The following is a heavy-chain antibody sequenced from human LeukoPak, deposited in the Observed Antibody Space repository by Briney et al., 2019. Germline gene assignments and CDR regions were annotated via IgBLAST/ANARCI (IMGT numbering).Heavy chain of an antibody. CDR1: GFTFSSYS. D-gene: IGHD6-19*01. CDR2: ISSSSSYI. J-gene: IGHJ4*02. V-gene: IGHV3-21*01. Sequence: GGSLRLSCAASGFTFSSYSMNWVRQAPGKGLEWVSSISSSSSYIYYADSVKGRFTISRDNSKNTLYLQMNSLRAEDTAVYYCARARRQWLAYFDYWGQGTLVTVSS. CDR3: ARARRQWLAYFDY.